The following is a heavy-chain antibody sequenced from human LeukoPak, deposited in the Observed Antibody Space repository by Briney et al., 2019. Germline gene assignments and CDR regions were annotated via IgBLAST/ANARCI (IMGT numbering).Heavy chain of an antibody. V-gene: IGHV4-59*01. CDR1: GGSISSYY. CDR3: ARHGDTYYYDSSGYQTPGAFDI. D-gene: IGHD3-22*01. J-gene: IGHJ3*02. Sequence: SETLSLTCTVSGGSISSYYWSWIRQPPGKGLEWIGYIYYSGSTNYNPSLKSRVTISVDTSKNQFSLKLSSVTAADTAVYYCARHGDTYYYDSSGYQTPGAFDIWGQGTMVTVSS. CDR2: IYYSGST.